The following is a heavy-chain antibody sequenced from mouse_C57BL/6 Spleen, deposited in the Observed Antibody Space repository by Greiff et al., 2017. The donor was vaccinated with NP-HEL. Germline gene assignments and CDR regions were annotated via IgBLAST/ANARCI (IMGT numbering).Heavy chain of an antibody. J-gene: IGHJ2*01. CDR3: ARAYDYDPHFDY. CDR1: GYAFSSSW. Sequence: LVESGPELVKPGASVKISCKASGYAFSSSWMNWVKQRPGKGLEWIGRIYPGDGDTNYNGKFKGKATLTADKSSSTAYMQLSSLTSEDSAVYFCARAYDYDPHFDYWGQGTTLTVSS. CDR2: IYPGDGDT. V-gene: IGHV1-82*01. D-gene: IGHD2-4*01.